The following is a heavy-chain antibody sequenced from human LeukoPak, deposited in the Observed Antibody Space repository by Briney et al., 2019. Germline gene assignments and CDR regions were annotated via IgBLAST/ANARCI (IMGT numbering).Heavy chain of an antibody. J-gene: IGHJ5*02. Sequence: SVKVYCKASGGTFSSYAISWVRQAPGQGLEWMGRIIPIFGIANYAQKFQGRVTMTADKSTSTAYMELSSLRSEDTAVYYCAREASGSNYDFWSGYSEWFDPWGQGTLVTVSS. CDR1: GGTFSSYA. CDR3: AREASGSNYDFWSGYSEWFDP. D-gene: IGHD3-3*01. CDR2: IIPIFGIA. V-gene: IGHV1-69*04.